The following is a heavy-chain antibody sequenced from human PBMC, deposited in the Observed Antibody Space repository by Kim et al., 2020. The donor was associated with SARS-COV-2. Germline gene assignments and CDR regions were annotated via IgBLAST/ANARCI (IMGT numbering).Heavy chain of an antibody. D-gene: IGHD3-9*01. Sequence: GGSLRLSCAASGFTFSSYAMSWVRQAPGKGLEWVSAISGSGGSTYYADSVKGRFTISRDNSKNTLYLQMNSLRAEDTAVYYCAKGEYYDILTGYPVLYYYYGMDVWGQGTTVTVSS. CDR2: ISGSGGST. V-gene: IGHV3-23*01. J-gene: IGHJ6*02. CDR1: GFTFSSYA. CDR3: AKGEYYDILTGYPVLYYYYGMDV.